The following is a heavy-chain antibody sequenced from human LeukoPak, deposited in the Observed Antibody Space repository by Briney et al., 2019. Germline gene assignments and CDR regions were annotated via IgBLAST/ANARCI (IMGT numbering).Heavy chain of an antibody. J-gene: IGHJ3*02. D-gene: IGHD1-26*01. Sequence: PGGSLRLSCAASGFTFSSYGMHWVRQAPGKGLEWVAVISYDGSNKYYADSVKGRFTISRDNSKNTLYLQMNSLRAEDTAVYYCAKDRGSYPLEAFDIWGQGTMVTVSS. CDR2: ISYDGSNK. CDR1: GFTFSSYG. CDR3: AKDRGSYPLEAFDI. V-gene: IGHV3-30*18.